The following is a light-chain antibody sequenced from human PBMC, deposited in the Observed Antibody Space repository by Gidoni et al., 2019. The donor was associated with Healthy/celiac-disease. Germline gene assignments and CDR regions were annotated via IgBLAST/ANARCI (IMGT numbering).Light chain of an antibody. Sequence: QPALTPPASVSGSPGQSITIPCTGTSSDVGGYNYVSWYQQPPGKAPKLMIYDVSNRPSGVSNRFSGSKSGNTASLTISGLQAEDEADYYCSSYTSSSTWVFGGGTKLTVL. CDR3: SSYTSSSTWV. V-gene: IGLV2-14*03. CDR2: DVS. J-gene: IGLJ3*02. CDR1: SSDVGGYNY.